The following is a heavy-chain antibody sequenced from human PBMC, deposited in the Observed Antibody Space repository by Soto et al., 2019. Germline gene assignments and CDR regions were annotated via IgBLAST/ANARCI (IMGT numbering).Heavy chain of an antibody. D-gene: IGHD6-25*01. CDR3: SRIRGKSADYYYGGRDV. V-gene: IGHV2-26*01. CDR1: GFSLNTTGMG. Sequence: VTLKESGPALVKPTETLTLTCTASGFSLNTTGMGVIWIRQPPGKALAWLAHIFSNAEKSYSTSMKSRLTISKDTTKSQVVLTMISMDPVDTAAYYCSRIRGKSADYYYGGRDVLGRWTTVTVSS. J-gene: IGHJ6*02. CDR2: IFSNAEK.